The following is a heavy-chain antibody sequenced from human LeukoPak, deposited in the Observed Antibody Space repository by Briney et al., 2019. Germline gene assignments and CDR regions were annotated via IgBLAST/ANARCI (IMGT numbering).Heavy chain of an antibody. V-gene: IGHV3-30*04. CDR1: GFTFISYA. J-gene: IGHJ3*02. D-gene: IGHD2-15*01. CDR2: IPYDGSNK. Sequence: PGGSLRLSCAASGFTFISYAMHWVRQAPGKGREWVAVIPYDGSNKYYADSVKGRFTISRDNSKNTLYLQMNSLRAEDTAVYYCAKDQGDIVVSSDAFDIWGQGTMVTVSS. CDR3: AKDQGDIVVSSDAFDI.